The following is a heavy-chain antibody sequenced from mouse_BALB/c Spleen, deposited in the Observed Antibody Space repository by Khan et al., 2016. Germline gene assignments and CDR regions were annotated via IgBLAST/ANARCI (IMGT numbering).Heavy chain of an antibody. J-gene: IGHJ3*01. CDR2: IDPYNGVS. Sequence: VQLKQSGPELVKPGASVKVSCKGSDYAFTTYNMYWVKQSHGKSLEWIGYIDPYNGVSSYNQKFKDKATLTVDESSSTAYMHLNSLTSEDSAVYYCARWDGNYVPFAYWGQGTLVTVSA. CDR1: DYAFTTYN. V-gene: IGHV1S135*01. D-gene: IGHD2-1*01. CDR3: ARWDGNYVPFAY.